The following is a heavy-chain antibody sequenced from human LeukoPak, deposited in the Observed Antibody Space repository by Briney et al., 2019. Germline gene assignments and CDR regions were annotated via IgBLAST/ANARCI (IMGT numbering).Heavy chain of an antibody. CDR3: ARDQRSESYYPWGWFDP. D-gene: IGHD1-26*01. CDR1: GFAVSTNY. CDR2: IYSDGST. Sequence: GGSLRLSCAASGFAVSTNYLSWVRQAPGKGLEWVSVIYSDGSTYYTDSVKGRFTISRDNSKNTLYLQMNSLRPGDTAVYYCARDQRSESYYPWGWFDPWGQGTLVTVSS. J-gene: IGHJ5*02. V-gene: IGHV3-66*02.